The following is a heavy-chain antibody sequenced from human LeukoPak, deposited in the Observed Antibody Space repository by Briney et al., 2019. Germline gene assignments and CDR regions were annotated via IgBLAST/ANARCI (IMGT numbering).Heavy chain of an antibody. CDR3: ARASGIVGAKADAFDI. D-gene: IGHD1-26*01. CDR1: GFTFDDYA. J-gene: IGHJ3*02. V-gene: IGHV3-9*01. Sequence: PGGSLRLSCAASGFTFDDYAMHWVRQAPGKGLEWVSGISWNSGSIGYADSVKGRFTISRDNAKNSLYLQMNSLRAEDTAVYYCARASGIVGAKADAFDIWGQGTMVTVSS. CDR2: ISWNSGSI.